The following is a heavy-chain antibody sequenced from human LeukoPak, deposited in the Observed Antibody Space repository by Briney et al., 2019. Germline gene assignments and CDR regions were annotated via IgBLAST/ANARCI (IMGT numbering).Heavy chain of an antibody. D-gene: IGHD1-26*01. CDR2: ISYDGSNK. CDR3: ARDFRANYFDY. Sequence: GGSLRLSCAASGFTFSSYAMHWVRQAPGKGLEWVAVISYDGSNKYYADSVKGRFTISRDNSKNTLYLQMNSLRAEDTAVYYCARDFRANYFDYWGQGTLVTVSS. V-gene: IGHV3-30*04. J-gene: IGHJ4*02. CDR1: GFTFSSYA.